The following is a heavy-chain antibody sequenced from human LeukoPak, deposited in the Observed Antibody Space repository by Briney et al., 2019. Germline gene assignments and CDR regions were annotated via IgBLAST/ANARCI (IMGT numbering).Heavy chain of an antibody. D-gene: IGHD6-6*01. CDR3: ARVYSSSSGSNWFDP. J-gene: IGHJ5*02. V-gene: IGHV4-34*01. CDR2: INHSGST. CDR1: GGSFSGYY. Sequence: SETLSLTCAVYGGSFSGYYWSWIRQPPGKGLEWIGEINHSGSTNYNPSLKSRVTISVDTSKNQFSLKLSSVTAADTAVYYCARVYSSSSGSNWFDPWGQGTLVTVSS.